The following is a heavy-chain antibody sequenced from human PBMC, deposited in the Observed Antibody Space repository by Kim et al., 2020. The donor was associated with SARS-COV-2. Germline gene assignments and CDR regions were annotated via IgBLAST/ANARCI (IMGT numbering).Heavy chain of an antibody. V-gene: IGHV1-3*01. J-gene: IGHJ4*02. CDR1: GYTFTTFA. D-gene: IGHD6-19*01. CDR3: AREAVAGSFDY. Sequence: ASVKVSCKASGYTFTTFALYWVRRAPGQRLEWMGWVNGGNGNTRYSQKFQGRVSITRDTSATTAYLELSGLISEDTAVYYCAREAVAGSFDYWGQVSLVTVSS. CDR2: VNGGNGNT.